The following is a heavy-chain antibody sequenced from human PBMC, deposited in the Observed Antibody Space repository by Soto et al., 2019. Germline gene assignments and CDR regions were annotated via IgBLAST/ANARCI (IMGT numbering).Heavy chain of an antibody. CDR2: IIPMFRTP. D-gene: IGHD5-12*01. CDR3: ATSEGRDGYSFDY. V-gene: IGHV1-69*13. CDR1: GVTFNRQD. J-gene: IGHJ4*02. Sequence: GASVKISCKASGVTFNRQDMRWVRQAPGQGLEWIGRIIPMFRTPHYAEKFQDRVTITADESTGTAYLELSSLTSEDTAVYYCATSEGRDGYSFDYWGPGTQVTVSS.